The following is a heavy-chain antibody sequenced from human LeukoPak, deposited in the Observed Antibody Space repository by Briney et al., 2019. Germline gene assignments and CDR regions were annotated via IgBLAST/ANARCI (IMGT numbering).Heavy chain of an antibody. CDR3: ARAYCTTTACHAFDI. CDR2: ISYDSSNK. J-gene: IGHJ3*02. V-gene: IGHV3-30*04. D-gene: IGHD2-8*01. Sequence: GGSLRLSCAASGFTFTSYAMHWVRQAPGKGLEWLSVISYDSSNKYYADSVRGRFTISRDNSKNTLYLQMNSLRAEDTAVYTCARAYCTTTACHAFDIWGQGTVVAVSS. CDR1: GFTFTSYA.